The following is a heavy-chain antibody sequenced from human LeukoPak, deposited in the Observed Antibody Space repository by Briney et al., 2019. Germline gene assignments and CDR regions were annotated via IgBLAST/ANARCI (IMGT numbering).Heavy chain of an antibody. CDR1: GFTFSSYG. CDR2: ISGSGGST. V-gene: IGHV3-23*01. CDR3: AKGTYYMDV. Sequence: PGGTLRLSCAASGFTFSSYGMSWVRQAPGKGLEWVSAISGSGGSTYYADSVKGRFTISRDNSKNTLCLQMNSLRAEDTAVYYCAKGTYYMDVWGKGTTVTISS. J-gene: IGHJ6*03.